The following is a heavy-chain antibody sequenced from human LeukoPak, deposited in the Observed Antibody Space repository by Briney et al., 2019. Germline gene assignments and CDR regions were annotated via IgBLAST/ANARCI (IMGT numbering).Heavy chain of an antibody. J-gene: IGHJ3*02. CDR1: GYSISSGYY. D-gene: IGHD3-22*01. V-gene: IGHV4-38-2*01. Sequence: SETLSLTCAVSGYSISSGYYWGWIRQPPGKGLEWIGSIYHSGSTYYNPSLKSRVTISVDTSKNQFSLKLSSVTAADTAVYYCARSRDGTMIAVASYDAFDIWGQGTMVTVSS. CDR3: ARSRDGTMIAVASYDAFDI. CDR2: IYHSGST.